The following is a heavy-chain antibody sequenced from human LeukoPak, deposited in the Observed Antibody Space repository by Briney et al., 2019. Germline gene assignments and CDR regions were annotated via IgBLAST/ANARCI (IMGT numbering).Heavy chain of an antibody. Sequence: GASVKVSCKASGYTFTSYGISWVRQAPGQGLEWMGWISAYNGNTNYAQKLQGIVTMTTDTSTSTAYMELRSLRSDDTAVYYCARGLDTAMVTSFDYWGQGTLVTVSS. J-gene: IGHJ4*02. D-gene: IGHD5-18*01. V-gene: IGHV1-18*01. CDR2: ISAYNGNT. CDR1: GYTFTSYG. CDR3: ARGLDTAMVTSFDY.